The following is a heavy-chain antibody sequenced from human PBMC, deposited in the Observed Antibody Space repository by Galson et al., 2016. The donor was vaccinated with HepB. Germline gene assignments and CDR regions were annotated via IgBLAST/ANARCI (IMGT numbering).Heavy chain of an antibody. Sequence: SLRLSCAASGFTLSSYWMSWVRQAPGMGLVWVSRISSDGLTTTYADSVKGRFTISRDNGRNTLYLQMNSLRAEDTGVYYCARDQTRRGPTTFDNWGQGTLVTVSS. CDR3: ARDQTRRGPTTFDN. D-gene: IGHD1-26*01. J-gene: IGHJ4*02. V-gene: IGHV3-74*03. CDR2: ISSDGLTT. CDR1: GFTLSSYW.